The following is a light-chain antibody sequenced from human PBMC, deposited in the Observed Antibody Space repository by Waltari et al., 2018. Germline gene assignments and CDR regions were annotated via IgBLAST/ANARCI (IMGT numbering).Light chain of an antibody. V-gene: IGKV1-33*01. CDR1: QDISNY. CDR2: DAS. J-gene: IGKJ3*01. Sequence: DIQMTQSPSSLSASVGDRVPITCQASQDISNYLNWYQQKPGKAPKLLIYDASNLETGVPSRFSGSGSGTDFTFTISSPQPEDIATYYCQQYDNLPFTFGPGTKVDIK. CDR3: QQYDNLPFT.